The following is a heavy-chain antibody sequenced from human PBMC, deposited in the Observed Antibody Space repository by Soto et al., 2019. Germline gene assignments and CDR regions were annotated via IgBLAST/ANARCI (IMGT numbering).Heavy chain of an antibody. CDR1: GGSISSYY. V-gene: IGHV4-59*12. CDR2: IYYIGST. D-gene: IGHD3-16*01. CDR3: AREGENYYYGMDV. J-gene: IGHJ6*02. Sequence: SETLSLTCTVSGGSISSYYWSWIRQPPGKGLEWIGYIYYIGSTNYNPSLKSRVTISVDTSKSQFSLKLSSVTAADTAVYYCAREGENYYYGMDVWGQGTTVTVSS.